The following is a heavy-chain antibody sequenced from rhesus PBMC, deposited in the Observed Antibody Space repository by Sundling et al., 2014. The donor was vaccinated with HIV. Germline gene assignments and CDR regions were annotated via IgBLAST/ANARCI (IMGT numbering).Heavy chain of an antibody. V-gene: IGHV4-127*01. CDR2: IYGSSTST. J-gene: IGHJ6*01. D-gene: IGHD2-27*01. CDR3: ARDHSISHS. Sequence: QVQLQESGPGLVKPSETLSLICAVSGYSISSGYGWTWIRQPPGKGLEWIGYIYGSSTSTNYNPSLRSRVTISTDTSKNQLSLKLSSVTAADTAVYYCARDHSISHSWGQGVVVTVSS. CDR1: GYSISSGYG.